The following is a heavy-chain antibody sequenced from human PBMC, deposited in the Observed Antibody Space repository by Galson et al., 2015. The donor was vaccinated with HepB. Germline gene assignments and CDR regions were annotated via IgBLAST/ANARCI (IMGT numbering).Heavy chain of an antibody. Sequence: SLRLSCAASGFTFSSYAMHWVRQALGKGLEWVAVISYDGSNKYYADSVKGRFTISRDNSKNTLYPQMNSPRAEDTAVYYCARVSSAGYYFDYWGQGTLVTVSS. J-gene: IGHJ4*02. CDR3: ARVSSAGYYFDY. CDR2: ISYDGSNK. D-gene: IGHD2-15*01. V-gene: IGHV3-30-3*01. CDR1: GFTFSSYA.